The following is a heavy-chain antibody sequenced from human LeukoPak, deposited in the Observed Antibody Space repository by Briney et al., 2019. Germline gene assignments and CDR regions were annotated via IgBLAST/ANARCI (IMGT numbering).Heavy chain of an antibody. CDR2: ISSSSSYK. CDR3: TRGGRGWYIDL. J-gene: IGHJ2*01. Sequence: GGSLRLSCAASGFTFSSYSMNWVRQAPGKGLEWVSSISSSSSYKYYADSVKGRFTISRDNAKNSLYLQMHSLRAEDTAVYYFTRGGRGWYIDLWGRETVVSVP. CDR1: GFTFSSYS. V-gene: IGHV3-21*01.